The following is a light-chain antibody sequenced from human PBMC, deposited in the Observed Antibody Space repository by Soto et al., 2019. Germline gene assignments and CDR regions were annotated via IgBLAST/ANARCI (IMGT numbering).Light chain of an antibody. CDR1: QGISSY. Sequence: IQLTQSPSSLSASVGDRVTITCRASQGISSYLAWYQQKPGKAPKLLIYAASTLQSGVPSRFSGSGSGTDFTLTISHLQPEEFGTYYCQQLNSYPLTFGGGTKVEIK. J-gene: IGKJ4*01. CDR3: QQLNSYPLT. CDR2: AAS. V-gene: IGKV1-9*01.